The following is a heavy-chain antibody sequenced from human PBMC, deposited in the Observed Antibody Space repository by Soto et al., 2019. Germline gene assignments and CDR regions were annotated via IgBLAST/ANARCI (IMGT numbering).Heavy chain of an antibody. CDR1: GFTFSSYG. D-gene: IGHD6-19*01. CDR2: IWYDGSNK. CDR3: ARPSRSGCFDY. J-gene: IGHJ4*02. V-gene: IGHV3-33*01. Sequence: GGSLRLSCAASGFTFSSYGMHWVRQAPGKGLEWVAVIWYDGSNKYYADSVKGRFTISRDNSKNTLYLRMNSLRAEDTAVYYCARPSRSGCFDYWGQGTLVTVSS.